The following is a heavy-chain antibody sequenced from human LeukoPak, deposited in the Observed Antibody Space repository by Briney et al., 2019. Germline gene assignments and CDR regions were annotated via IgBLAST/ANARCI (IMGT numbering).Heavy chain of an antibody. CDR2: IKEDGSEK. CDR1: GFTFSSNW. Sequence: GGSLRLSCAASGFTFSSNWMTWVRQAPGKGLEWVANIKEDGSEKYYVDSVKGRFTISRDNAMNSLYLQMNSLRADDTAVYYCAKDTPVAGYDYWGQGTLVTVSS. J-gene: IGHJ4*02. V-gene: IGHV3-7*01. CDR3: AKDTPVAGYDY. D-gene: IGHD1-1*01.